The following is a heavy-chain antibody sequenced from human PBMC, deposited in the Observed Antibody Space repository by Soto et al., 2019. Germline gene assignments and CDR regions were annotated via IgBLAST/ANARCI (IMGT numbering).Heavy chain of an antibody. J-gene: IGHJ4*02. CDR3: ARDLSRGYSGYDAIDY. V-gene: IGHV1-46*03. D-gene: IGHD5-12*01. Sequence: QVQLVQSGAEVKKPGASVKVSCKASGYTFTSYYMHWVRQAPGQGLEWMGIINPSGGSTSYAQKFQGRVTMTRDTSTSTVYMELSSLRSEDTAVYYCARDLSRGYSGYDAIDYWGQGTLVTVSS. CDR2: INPSGGST. CDR1: GYTFTSYY.